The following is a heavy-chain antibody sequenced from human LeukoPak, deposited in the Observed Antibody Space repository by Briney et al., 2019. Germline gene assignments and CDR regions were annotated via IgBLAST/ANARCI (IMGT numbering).Heavy chain of an antibody. D-gene: IGHD3-10*01. J-gene: IGHJ6*02. V-gene: IGHV3-43*02. CDR3: AKASPALLWFGELNYGMDV. CDR2: ISGDGGST. CDR1: GFTFDDYA. Sequence: GGSLRLSCAASGFTFDDYAMRWVRQAPGKGLEWVSLISGDGGSTYYADSVKGRFTISRDNSKNSLYQQVNSLRTEDTALYYCAKASPALLWFGELNYGMDVWGQGTTVTVSS.